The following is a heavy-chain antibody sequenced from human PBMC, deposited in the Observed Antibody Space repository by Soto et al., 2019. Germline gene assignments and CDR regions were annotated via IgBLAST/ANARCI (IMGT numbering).Heavy chain of an antibody. CDR1: GFTFSDYY. J-gene: IGHJ5*02. Sequence: QVQLVESGGGLVKPGGSLRLSCAASGFTFSDYYMSWIRQAPGKGLEWVSYISSSSSYTNYADSVKGRFTISRDNAKNSLYLQMNSLRAEDTAVYYCARVPHYYDSSGYPSWGQGTLVTVSS. CDR3: ARVPHYYDSSGYPS. D-gene: IGHD3-22*01. CDR2: ISSSSSYT. V-gene: IGHV3-11*05.